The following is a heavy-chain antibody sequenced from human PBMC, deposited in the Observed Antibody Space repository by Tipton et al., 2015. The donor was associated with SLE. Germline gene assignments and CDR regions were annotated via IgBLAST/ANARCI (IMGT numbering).Heavy chain of an antibody. Sequence: TLSLTCTVSGVSVTNYYWSWIRQPPGKRLEWIGFIQGRENTNYNPSLESRVTISVDTSKNQFSLQLTSVTAADTAIYYCARESFTNVFCYSMDVWGIGTTVTVSS. D-gene: IGHD2-8*01. CDR3: ARESFTNVFCYSMDV. J-gene: IGHJ6*03. CDR1: GVSVTNYY. V-gene: IGHV4-59*02. CDR2: IQGRENT.